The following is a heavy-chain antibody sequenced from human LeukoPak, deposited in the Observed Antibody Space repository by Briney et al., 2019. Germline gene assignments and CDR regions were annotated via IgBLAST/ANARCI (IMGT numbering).Heavy chain of an antibody. Sequence: SETLSLTCTVSGGSISSYYWTWIRQPPGKGLEWIGEINHSGSTNYNPSPKSRVTISVNTSKNQFSLKLSSVTAADTAVYYCARGKIYSNYVGWFDPWGQGTLVTVSS. CDR2: INHSGST. V-gene: IGHV4-34*01. D-gene: IGHD4-11*01. J-gene: IGHJ5*02. CDR1: GGSISSYY. CDR3: ARGKIYSNYVGWFDP.